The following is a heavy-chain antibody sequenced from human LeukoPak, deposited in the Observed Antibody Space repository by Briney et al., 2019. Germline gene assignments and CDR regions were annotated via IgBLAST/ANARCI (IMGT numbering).Heavy chain of an antibody. CDR1: GFTFSSYG. CDR3: SDFGVVRDAFDI. Sequence: GGSLRLSCAASGFTFSSYGIHWVRQAPGKGLEWVGFIRSKAYGGTTEYAASVKGRFTISRDDSKSIAYLQMNSLKTEDTAVYYCSDFGVVRDAFDIWGQGTMVTVSS. D-gene: IGHD3-3*01. CDR2: IRSKAYGGTT. J-gene: IGHJ3*02. V-gene: IGHV3-49*04.